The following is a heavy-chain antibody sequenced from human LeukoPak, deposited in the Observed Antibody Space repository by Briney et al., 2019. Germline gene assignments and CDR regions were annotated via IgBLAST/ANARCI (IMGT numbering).Heavy chain of an antibody. CDR2: IYYSGST. V-gene: IGHV4-59*01. D-gene: IGHD4-17*01. Sequence: SETLSLTCTVSGGSISSYYWSWIRQPPGKGLEWIGYIYYSGSTNYNPSLKSRVTISVDTSKNQFSLKLSSVTAGDTAVYYCATQTTVDYYYYSMDVWGKGTTVTVSS. J-gene: IGHJ6*03. CDR1: GGSISSYY. CDR3: ATQTTVDYYYYSMDV.